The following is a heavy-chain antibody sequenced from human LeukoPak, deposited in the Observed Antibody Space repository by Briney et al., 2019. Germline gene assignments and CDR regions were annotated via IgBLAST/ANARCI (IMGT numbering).Heavy chain of an antibody. CDR3: AREIAYYYDSSGSAFDI. CDR1: GFSFSSYA. D-gene: IGHD3-22*01. Sequence: GGSLRLSCAASGFSFSSYAMHWVRQAPGKGLEYVSAISSNGGGTYYANSVKGRFTISRDNSKNTLYLQMGSLRAEDMAVYYCAREIAYYYDSSGSAFDIWGQGTMVTVSS. J-gene: IGHJ3*02. V-gene: IGHV3-64*01. CDR2: ISSNGGGT.